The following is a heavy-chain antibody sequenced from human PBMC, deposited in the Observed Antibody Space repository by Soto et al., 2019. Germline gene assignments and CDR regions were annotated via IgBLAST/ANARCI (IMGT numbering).Heavy chain of an antibody. CDR1: GASVDSGGYS. Sequence: QLQLQESGSGLVKPSQTLSLTCAVSGASVDSGGYSWSWIRQPPGKGLEWIGYIYHDVSTDYNPSLKSRVTISVDSSKNLFSLSLSSVTAADTAVYFCVRSGCSSTACHTDWFDPWGPGTLVTVSS. V-gene: IGHV4-30-2*01. D-gene: IGHD2-2*01. CDR2: IYHDVST. CDR3: VRSGCSSTACHTDWFDP. J-gene: IGHJ5*02.